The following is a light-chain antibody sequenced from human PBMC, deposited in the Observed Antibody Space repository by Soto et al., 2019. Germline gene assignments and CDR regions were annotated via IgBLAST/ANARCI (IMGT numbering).Light chain of an antibody. Sequence: DIVLTQSPDSLGLSLCERSTINCKSSQNTLYSSDNKNYLSWYQQRPGQPPKLLFYWASTRESGVPDRFSGSGSGTHFTLTITSLQAEDVAVYYCQQYYSSPPTFGQGTKVDIK. CDR3: QQYYSSPPT. J-gene: IGKJ1*01. CDR2: WAS. V-gene: IGKV4-1*01. CDR1: QNTLYSSDNKNY.